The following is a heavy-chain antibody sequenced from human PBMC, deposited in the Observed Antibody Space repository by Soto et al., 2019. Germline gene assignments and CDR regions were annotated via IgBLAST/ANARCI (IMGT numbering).Heavy chain of an antibody. J-gene: IGHJ6*02. Sequence: SVKDSCKASGFTFTSSAVQWVRQARGQRLEWIGWIVVGSGNTNYAQKFQERVTITRDMSTSTAYMELSSLRSEDTAVYYCAAGLSDYYYYGMDVWGQGTTVTVSS. V-gene: IGHV1-58*01. CDR1: GFTFTSSA. CDR3: AAGLSDYYYYGMDV. CDR2: IVVGSGNT.